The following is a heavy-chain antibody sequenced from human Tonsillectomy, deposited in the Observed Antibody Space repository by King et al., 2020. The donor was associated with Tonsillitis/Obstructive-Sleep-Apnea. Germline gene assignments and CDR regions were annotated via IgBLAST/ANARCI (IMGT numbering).Heavy chain of an antibody. CDR2: IYYSGST. V-gene: IGHV4-59*08. Sequence: VQLQESGPGLVKPSETLSLTCTVSGGSISSYYWSWIRQPPGKGLEWIGYIYYSGSTNYNPSLKSRVTISVDTSKNQFSLKLSSVTAADTAVYYCGRLYGDSLPEAAFDIWGQGTMVTVSS. J-gene: IGHJ3*02. D-gene: IGHD4-17*01. CDR3: GRLYGDSLPEAAFDI. CDR1: GGSISSYY.